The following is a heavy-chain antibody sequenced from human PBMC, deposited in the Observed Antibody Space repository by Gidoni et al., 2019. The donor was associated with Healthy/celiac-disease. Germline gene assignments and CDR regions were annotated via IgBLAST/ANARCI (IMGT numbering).Heavy chain of an antibody. CDR2: TYYRSKWYN. V-gene: IGHV6-1*01. D-gene: IGHD5-18*01. J-gene: IGHJ4*02. Sequence: QVQLQQSGPGRVKSSQTLSLTCAISRDSVSSNSAAWNWIRQSPSRGLEWMGRTYYRSKWYNDYAVSVKSRITNNPDTSKNQFSLQLNSVTPEDTAVYYCARDRRGDTAMYFDYWGQGTLVTVSS. CDR1: RDSVSSNSAA. CDR3: ARDRRGDTAMYFDY.